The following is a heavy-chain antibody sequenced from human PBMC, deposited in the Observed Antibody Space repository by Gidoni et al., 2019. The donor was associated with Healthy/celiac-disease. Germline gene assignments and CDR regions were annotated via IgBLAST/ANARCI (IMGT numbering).Heavy chain of an antibody. CDR2: ISGNSGSI. CDR1: GFPFNDYA. D-gene: IGHD3-3*01. Sequence: EVQLVESGGGLVQPGRSLRLSCAASGFPFNDYAMHWVRQAPGKGLEWVSGISGNSGSIGYADSVKGRFTISRDNAKNSLYLQMNSLRAEDTALYYCAKGGPRGYYHRGWFDPWGQGTLVTVSS. J-gene: IGHJ5*02. CDR3: AKGGPRGYYHRGWFDP. V-gene: IGHV3-9*01.